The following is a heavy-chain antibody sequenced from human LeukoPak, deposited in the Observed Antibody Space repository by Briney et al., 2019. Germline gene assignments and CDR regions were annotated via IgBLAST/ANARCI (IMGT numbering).Heavy chain of an antibody. J-gene: IGHJ4*02. CDR1: GFTFSSYE. Sequence: PGGFLRLSCAVSGFTFSSYEMNWVRQAPGKGPEWVSYMSSSGSTIYYADSVKGRFTISRDNAKNSLYLQMNSLRAEDTAVYYCARVGYSSSAFEFDYWGQGTLVTVSS. D-gene: IGHD6-6*01. V-gene: IGHV3-48*03. CDR3: ARVGYSSSAFEFDY. CDR2: MSSSGSTI.